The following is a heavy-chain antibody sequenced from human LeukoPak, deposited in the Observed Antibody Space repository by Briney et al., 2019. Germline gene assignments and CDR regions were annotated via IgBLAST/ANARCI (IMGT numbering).Heavy chain of an antibody. CDR1: GLTFASYA. D-gene: IGHD6-19*01. V-gene: IGHV3-23*01. CDR3: AKSNRGSSATCNFDC. Sequence: GGSLRLSCAASGLTFASYAMSWVRQAPGKGLEWVSLISGGGGATYYADSVKGRLIISRDNSKNTVYLQMNSLRAEDSAVYYCAKSNRGSSATCNFDCWGQGTLVTVSS. J-gene: IGHJ4*02. CDR2: ISGGGGAT.